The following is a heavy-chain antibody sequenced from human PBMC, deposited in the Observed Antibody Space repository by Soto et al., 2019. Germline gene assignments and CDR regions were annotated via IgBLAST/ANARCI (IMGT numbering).Heavy chain of an antibody. D-gene: IGHD3-22*01. CDR2: IYYSGST. Sequence: TLSLTCTVSGGSISSGDYYWSWIRQPPGKGLEWIGYIYYSGSTYYNPSLKSRVTISVDTSKNQFSLKLSSVTAADTAVYYCARGGDSSGYYYYWGQGTLVTVS. CDR3: ARGGDSSGYYYY. CDR1: GGSISSGDYY. V-gene: IGHV4-30-4*01. J-gene: IGHJ4*02.